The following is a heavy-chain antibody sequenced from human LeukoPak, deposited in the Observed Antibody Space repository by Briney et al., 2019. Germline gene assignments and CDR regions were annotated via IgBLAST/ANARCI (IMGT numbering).Heavy chain of an antibody. CDR2: INPSGGST. Sequence: GASVKVSCKASGYTFTSYYMHWVRQAPGQGLEWMGIINPSGGSTSYAQKFQGRVTITADESTSTAYMELSSLRSEDTAVYYCARGVEDYVWGSYRDYFDYWGQGTLVTVSS. CDR1: GYTFTSYY. J-gene: IGHJ4*02. V-gene: IGHV1-46*01. D-gene: IGHD3-16*02. CDR3: ARGVEDYVWGSYRDYFDY.